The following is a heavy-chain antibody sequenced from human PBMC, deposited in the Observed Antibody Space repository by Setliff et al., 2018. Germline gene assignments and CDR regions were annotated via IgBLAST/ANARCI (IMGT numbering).Heavy chain of an antibody. CDR2: IYSSGSS. D-gene: IGHD3-22*01. Sequence: PSETLSLTCSVSGDSINPYYWAWIRQPPGKGLEWIGYIYSSGSSNYNPSLKSRVTISVDTSKNQFSLRLSSVTAADTAVYYCARAAKYDSSGYYGFWFDPWGQGNLVTVSS. CDR3: ARAAKYDSSGYYGFWFDP. CDR1: GDSINPYY. V-gene: IGHV4-59*01. J-gene: IGHJ5*02.